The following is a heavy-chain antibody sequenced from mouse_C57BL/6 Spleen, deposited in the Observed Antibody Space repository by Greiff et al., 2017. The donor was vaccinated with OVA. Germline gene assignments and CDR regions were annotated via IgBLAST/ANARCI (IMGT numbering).Heavy chain of an antibody. CDR2: ISDGGSYT. CDR3: ARDLGTVVAGDAMDY. D-gene: IGHD1-1*01. J-gene: IGHJ4*01. CDR1: GFTFSSYA. Sequence: EVQLVESGGGLVKPGGSLKLSCAASGFTFSSYAMSWVRQTPEKRLEWVATISDGGSYTYYPDNVKGRFTISRDNAKNNLYLQMSHLKSEDTAMYYCARDLGTVVAGDAMDYWGQGTSVTVSS. V-gene: IGHV5-4*01.